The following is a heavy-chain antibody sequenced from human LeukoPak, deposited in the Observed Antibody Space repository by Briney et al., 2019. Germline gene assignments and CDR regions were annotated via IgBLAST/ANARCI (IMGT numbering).Heavy chain of an antibody. CDR3: ASSPLYYYGSGSYYNPPDY. V-gene: IGHV4-38-2*02. Sequence: SETLSLTCTVSGYSISSGYYWGWIRQPPGKGLEWIGEIYHSGSTNYNPSLKSRVTISVDKSKNQFSLKLSSVTAADTAVYYCASSPLYYYGSGSYYNPPDYWGQGTLVTVSS. D-gene: IGHD3-10*01. J-gene: IGHJ4*02. CDR1: GYSISSGYY. CDR2: IYHSGST.